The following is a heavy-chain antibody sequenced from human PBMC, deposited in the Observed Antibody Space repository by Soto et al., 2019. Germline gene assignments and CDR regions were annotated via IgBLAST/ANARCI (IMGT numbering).Heavy chain of an antibody. Sequence: QVQLVESGGGVVQPGRSLRLSCTASGFTFRNYGMHWVRQAPGKGLEWVAVISFDGNNEYYSGSVKGRFTISRDNFKDTLYLLINSLRAEDTAVYYCAKDLHKTTVTTTGSWGQGTMVTVSS. CDR2: ISFDGNNE. V-gene: IGHV3-30*18. CDR3: AKDLHKTTVTTTGS. J-gene: IGHJ5*02. D-gene: IGHD4-17*01. CDR1: GFTFRNYG.